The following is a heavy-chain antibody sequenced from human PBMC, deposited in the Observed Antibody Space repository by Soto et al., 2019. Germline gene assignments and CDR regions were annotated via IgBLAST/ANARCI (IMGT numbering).Heavy chain of an antibody. CDR1: GFTFEDFG. V-gene: IGHV3-20*04. Sequence: EVQVMESGGGVVRPGGSLRLTCVASGFTFEDFGMSWVRQVPGKGREWVSGISRSGDSLGYSDVVRGRFTISRDNAKKSLYLRMGSLRAEDTSLYYCARDLGAYGSENWFDPWGQGTLVTVSS. CDR2: ISRSGDSL. D-gene: IGHD3-10*01. J-gene: IGHJ5*02. CDR3: ARDLGAYGSENWFDP.